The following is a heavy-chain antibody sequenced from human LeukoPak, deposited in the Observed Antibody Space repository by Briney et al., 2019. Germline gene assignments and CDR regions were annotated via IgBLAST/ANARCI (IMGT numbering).Heavy chain of an antibody. CDR1: GFTFSNYA. Sequence: GGSLRLSCEASGFTFSNYAMNWVGQTPGKGLDWVSTISGSGTYYADSVKGRFTISRDNSKNTLYLQMNSLRVEDTAVYYCARHSSGYSNNDYWGQGILVTVSS. J-gene: IGHJ4*02. CDR2: ISGSGT. D-gene: IGHD3-22*01. CDR3: ARHSSGYSNNDY. V-gene: IGHV3-23*01.